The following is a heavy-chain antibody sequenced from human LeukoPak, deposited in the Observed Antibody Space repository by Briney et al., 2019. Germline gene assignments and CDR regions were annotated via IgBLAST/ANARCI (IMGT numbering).Heavy chain of an antibody. CDR2: IYYSGST. CDR1: GGSISSSRYY. V-gene: IGHV4-39*01. Sequence: SETLSLTCTVSGGSISSSRYYWGWIRQPPGKGLEWIGSIYYSGSTYYNPSLKSRVTISVDTSKNQFSLKLSSVTAADTAVYYCARPGVGATTTSWFDPWGQGTLVTVSS. D-gene: IGHD1-26*01. CDR3: ARPGVGATTTSWFDP. J-gene: IGHJ5*02.